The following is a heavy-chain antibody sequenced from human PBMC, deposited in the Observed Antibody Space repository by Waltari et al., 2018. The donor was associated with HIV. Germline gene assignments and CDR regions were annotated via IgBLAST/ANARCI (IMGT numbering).Heavy chain of an antibody. CDR1: GYTFSTYD. J-gene: IGHJ6*02. V-gene: IGHV1-8*01. D-gene: IGHD2-2*01. CDR2: MNPNSGNT. CDR3: SRGLHCTATSCLLYHGMDV. Sequence: QVQLVQAGAEVTKPGASVKVSCKASGYTFSTYDINWVRHATGQGLEWMGWMNPNSGNTGYAQKFQGRVNMTRNSSIRTAYMELSSLRSDDTAVYYCSRGLHCTATSCLLYHGMDVWGQGTAVSVSS.